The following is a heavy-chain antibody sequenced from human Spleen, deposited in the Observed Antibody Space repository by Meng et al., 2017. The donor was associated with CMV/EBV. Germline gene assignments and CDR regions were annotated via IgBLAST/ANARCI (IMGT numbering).Heavy chain of an antibody. Sequence: QGQLVQSGAEVKKPGASVKVSCKASGYTFTGYYMHWVRQAPGQGLEWMGWINPNSGGTNYAQKFQGRVTMTRDTSISTAYMELSRLRSDDTAVYYCARDTGYSSSWYVGNWFDPWGQGTLVTVSS. D-gene: IGHD6-13*01. V-gene: IGHV1-2*02. CDR1: GYTFTGYY. J-gene: IGHJ5*02. CDR3: ARDTGYSSSWYVGNWFDP. CDR2: INPNSGGT.